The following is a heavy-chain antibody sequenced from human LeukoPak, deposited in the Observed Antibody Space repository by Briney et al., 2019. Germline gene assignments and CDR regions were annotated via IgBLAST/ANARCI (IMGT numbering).Heavy chain of an antibody. J-gene: IGHJ4*02. D-gene: IGHD6-19*01. CDR1: GYSISSSYY. Sequence: PSETLSLTCAVSGYSISSSYYWGWIRQPPGKGLEWIGSIYYSGSTYYHPSLKSRVTISVDTSKNQFSLKLSSVTAADTAVYYCARHLGGWFLPDYWGQGTLVTVSS. CDR3: ARHLGGWFLPDY. CDR2: IYYSGST. V-gene: IGHV4-38-2*01.